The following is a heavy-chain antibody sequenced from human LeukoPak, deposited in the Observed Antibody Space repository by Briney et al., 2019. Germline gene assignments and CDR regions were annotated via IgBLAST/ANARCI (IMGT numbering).Heavy chain of an antibody. J-gene: IGHJ2*01. D-gene: IGHD3-16*01. V-gene: IGHV3-74*01. CDR3: ARGGGAWYFDL. CDR1: GFTFSSYW. Sequence: PGGSLRLSCAASGFTFSSYWMHWVRQAPGKGLVWVSRINSDGSTTSYADSVKGRFTISRDNAQNTLYLQMNSLRAEDTAVYYCARGGGAWYFDLWGRGTLVTVSS. CDR2: INSDGSTT.